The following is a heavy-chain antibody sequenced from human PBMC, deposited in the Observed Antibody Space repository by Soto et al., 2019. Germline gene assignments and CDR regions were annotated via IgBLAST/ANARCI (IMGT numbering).Heavy chain of an antibody. CDR1: GDSVSSNSAA. D-gene: IGHD6-13*01. CDR3: ARGADSSWYKYLLFDP. Sequence: SQTLSLTCAISGDSVSSNSAAWHWIRQSPSRGLEWLGRTYYRSKWYNDYAVSVKSRITINPDTSKNQFSLQLNSVTPEDTAVYYCARGADSSWYKYLLFDPWGQGTLVTVSS. J-gene: IGHJ5*02. V-gene: IGHV6-1*01. CDR2: TYYRSKWYN.